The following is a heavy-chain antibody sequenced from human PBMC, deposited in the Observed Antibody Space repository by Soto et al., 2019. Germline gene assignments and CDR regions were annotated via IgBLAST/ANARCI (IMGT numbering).Heavy chain of an antibody. CDR3: XXXPSI. V-gene: IGHV4-39*01. J-gene: IGHJ4*02. Sequence: SETLSLTCTVSGGSISSSSYYWGWIRQPPGKGLEWIGHIYYSGNTYYNPSLKSRVTISVDTSKNQFSLKLSSVTAADAAVYXXXXXPSIWGQGILVTVSS. CDR2: IYYSGNT. CDR1: GGSISSSSYY.